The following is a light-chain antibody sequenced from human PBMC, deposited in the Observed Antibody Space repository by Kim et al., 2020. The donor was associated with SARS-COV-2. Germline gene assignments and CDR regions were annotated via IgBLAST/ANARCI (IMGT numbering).Light chain of an antibody. CDR3: QQYNDWPPGDT. J-gene: IGKJ2*01. Sequence: SPGRRATLSCRASQSVSNNLAWYQQKPGQAPRLVIYGASTRATGIPARFSGSGSGTEFTLTISSLQSEDFAVYYCQQYNDWPPGDTFGQGTKLEI. CDR2: GAS. CDR1: QSVSNN. V-gene: IGKV3-15*01.